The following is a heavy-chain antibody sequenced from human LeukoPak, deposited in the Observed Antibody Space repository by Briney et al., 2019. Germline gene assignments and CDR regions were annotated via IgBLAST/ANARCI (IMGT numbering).Heavy chain of an antibody. CDR3: ARNSAVPGTYFGY. J-gene: IGHJ4*02. V-gene: IGHV3-23*01. Sequence: GGSLRLSCEASGFAFSFSAMTWVRQAPGTGLEWVSTINANAINTYYAASVKGRFTISRDNSKNTLYLQMNSLRAEDTAVYYCARNSAVPGTYFGYWGQGTLVTVSS. D-gene: IGHD6-19*01. CDR1: GFAFSFSA. CDR2: INANAINT.